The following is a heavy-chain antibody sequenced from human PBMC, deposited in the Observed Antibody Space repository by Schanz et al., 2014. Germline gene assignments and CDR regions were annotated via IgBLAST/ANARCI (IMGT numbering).Heavy chain of an antibody. V-gene: IGHV3-72*01. J-gene: IGHJ2*01. CDR2: VRKKEFSDDTE. CDR3: VREGSTTPVAGLRSFDWLGRFDY. CDR1: GFSFSDHA. Sequence: EVELVESGGGLVQPGGSLRLSCAASGFSFSDHAMDWVRQAAGKGLEWVGRVRKKEFSDDTEEYAASVRGRFTISRDDSKNVVNLQMNGLKTEDTAMYYCVREGSTTPVAGLRSFDWLGRFDYWGRGTLVTVSS. D-gene: IGHD3-9*01.